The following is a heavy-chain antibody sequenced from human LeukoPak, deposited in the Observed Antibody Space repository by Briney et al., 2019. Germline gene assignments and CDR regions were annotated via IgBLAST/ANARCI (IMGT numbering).Heavy chain of an antibody. Sequence: GGSLRLSCAASGFTFTSYAMSWVRQTPGKGLEWVSTFSGSVDTTYYADSVKGRFTISRDNSKNTLDLQMNSLGAEDTAVYYCAKATLPTCGGARCYYFDNWSQGTLVTVSS. CDR2: FSGSVDTT. D-gene: IGHD2-15*01. J-gene: IGHJ4*02. CDR3: AKATLPTCGGARCYYFDN. CDR1: GFTFTSYA. V-gene: IGHV3-23*01.